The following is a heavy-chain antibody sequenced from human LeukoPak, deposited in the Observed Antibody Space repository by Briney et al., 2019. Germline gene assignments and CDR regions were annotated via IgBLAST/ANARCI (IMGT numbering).Heavy chain of an antibody. CDR3: GKRELWHGSGEDA. CDR1: GFTFNNYA. Sequence: GGSLRLSCAASGFTFNNYAMSWFRQTPGKGPEWVSAISGSGDRTYYAESVKGRFSISRGNSKNTLYLQMHSLRAEDTAVYYCGKRELWHGSGEDAWGQGTTVTVSS. D-gene: IGHD3-10*01. J-gene: IGHJ6*02. CDR2: ISGSGDRT. V-gene: IGHV3-23*01.